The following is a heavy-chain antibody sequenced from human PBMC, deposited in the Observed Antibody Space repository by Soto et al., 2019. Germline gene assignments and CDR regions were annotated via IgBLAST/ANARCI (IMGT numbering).Heavy chain of an antibody. CDR3: ARDLTSYGSGNATIDY. J-gene: IGHJ4*02. V-gene: IGHV3-33*01. D-gene: IGHD3-10*01. CDR2: IWYDGSNK. Sequence: PGGSLRLSCAASGFTFSNTAMHWVRQAPGKGLEWVAVIWYDGSNKYYRDSVKGRFTISRDNSKNILYLQMNSLVDEDTAVYYCARDLTSYGSGNATIDYWGQGTLVTVS. CDR1: GFTFSNTA.